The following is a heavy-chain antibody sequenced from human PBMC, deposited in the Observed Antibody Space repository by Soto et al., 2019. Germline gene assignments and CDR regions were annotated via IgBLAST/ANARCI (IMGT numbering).Heavy chain of an antibody. CDR1: GGSFSGYY. D-gene: IGHD6-19*01. CDR3: ARWGRLAVAGIYYYYYYGMDV. CDR2: INHSGST. J-gene: IGHJ6*02. Sequence: SETLSLTCAVYGGSFSGYYWSWIRQPPGKGLEWIGEINHSGSTNYNPSLKSRVTISVDTSKNQFSLKLSSVTAADTAVYYCARWGRLAVAGIYYYYYYGMDVWGQGTTVTVSS. V-gene: IGHV4-34*01.